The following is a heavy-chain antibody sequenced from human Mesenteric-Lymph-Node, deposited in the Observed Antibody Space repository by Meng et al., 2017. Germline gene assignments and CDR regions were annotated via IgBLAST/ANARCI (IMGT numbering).Heavy chain of an antibody. V-gene: IGHV3-21*01. CDR3: ARDSKLWLSRGAFDI. J-gene: IGHJ3*02. D-gene: IGHD5-18*01. Sequence: GESLKISCAASGITFSSYSMNWVRQAPGKGLEWVSSISSSSSYIYYADSVKGRFTISRDNSKNTLYLQMNSLRAEDTAVYYCARDSKLWLSRGAFDIWGQGTMVTVSS. CDR2: ISSSSSYI. CDR1: GITFSSYS.